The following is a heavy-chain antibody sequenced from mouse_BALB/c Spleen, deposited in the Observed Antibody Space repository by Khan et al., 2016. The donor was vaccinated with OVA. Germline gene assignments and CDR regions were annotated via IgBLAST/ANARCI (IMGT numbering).Heavy chain of an antibody. D-gene: IGHD2-14*01. J-gene: IGHJ4*01. CDR1: GFSLSRYN. CDR2: IWGGGGT. Sequence: VKVEESGPGLVAPSQSLSITCTVSGFSLSRYNIHWVRQPPGKGLEWLGMIWGGGGTDYNSTLKSRLSIRKDNSKSQVLLKMNSLQTDDTAMYYCARAYYRYDGYYAMDYWGQGTSVTVSS. V-gene: IGHV2-6-4*01. CDR3: ARAYYRYDGYYAMDY.